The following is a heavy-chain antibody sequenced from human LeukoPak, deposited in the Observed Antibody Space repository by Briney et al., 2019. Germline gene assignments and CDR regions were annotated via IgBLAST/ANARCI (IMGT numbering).Heavy chain of an antibody. CDR1: GFTFSSYE. Sequence: PGGSLRLSCAASGFTFSSYEMNWVRQAPGKGLEWVSYISSSGSTIYYADSVKGRFTISRDNAKNSLYLQMNSLRAEDTAVYCCAKTPAGTVVTLIYYFDYWGQGTLVTVSS. CDR2: ISSSGSTI. CDR3: AKTPAGTVVTLIYYFDY. J-gene: IGHJ4*02. V-gene: IGHV3-48*03. D-gene: IGHD4-23*01.